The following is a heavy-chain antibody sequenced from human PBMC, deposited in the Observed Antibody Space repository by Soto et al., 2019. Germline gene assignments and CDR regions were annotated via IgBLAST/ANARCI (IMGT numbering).Heavy chain of an antibody. CDR1: GFTFSSYT. CDR3: ATVGQWLAP. D-gene: IGHD6-19*01. CDR2: ITTSSTYI. V-gene: IGHV3-21*01. J-gene: IGHJ5*02. Sequence: EVQLVESGGGLVKPGGSLRLSCVASGFTFSSYTMHWVRQAPGKGLQWVSSITTSSTYIDYADSVKGRFTISRDNAKNSLYLQMNSLRVEDTAVYYCATVGQWLAPLCQGTLFTVSS.